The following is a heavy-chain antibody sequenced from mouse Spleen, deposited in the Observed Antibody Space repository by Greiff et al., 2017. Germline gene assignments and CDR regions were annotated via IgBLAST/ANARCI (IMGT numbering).Heavy chain of an antibody. CDR1: GYTFTSYW. Sequence: QVQLQQPGAELVRPGSSVKLSCKASGYTFTSYWMDWVKQRPGQGLEWIGNIYPSDSETHYNQKFKDKATLTVDKSSSTAYMQLSSLTSEDSAVYYCARRESYTTVVASWDAMDYWGQGTSVTVSS. J-gene: IGHJ4*01. D-gene: IGHD1-1*01. CDR2: IYPSDSET. V-gene: IGHV1-61*01. CDR3: ARRESYTTVVASWDAMDY.